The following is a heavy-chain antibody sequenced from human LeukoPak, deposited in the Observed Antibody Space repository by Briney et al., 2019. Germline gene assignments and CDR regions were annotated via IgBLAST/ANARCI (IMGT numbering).Heavy chain of an antibody. V-gene: IGHV1-18*04. J-gene: IGHJ4*02. CDR2: ISAYNGNT. CDR1: GYTFTSYG. CDR3: ARDLNGYCSSTSCYQMGN. D-gene: IGHD2-2*01. Sequence: EASVKVSCKASGYTFTSYGISWVRQAPGQGLEWMGWISAYNGNTNYAQKLQGRVTMTTDTSTSTAYMELRSLRSDDTAVYYCARDLNGYCSSTSCYQMGNWGQGTLVTVSS.